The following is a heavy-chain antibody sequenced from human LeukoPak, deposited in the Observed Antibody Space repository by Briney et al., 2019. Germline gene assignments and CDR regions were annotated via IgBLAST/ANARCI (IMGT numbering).Heavy chain of an antibody. D-gene: IGHD5-12*01. CDR2: ISPDSNYK. V-gene: IGHV3-21*01. CDR3: VRGGYRDFDYEY. CDR1: GFTFSTYS. Sequence: GGSLRLSCAASGFTFSTYSMNWLRLAPGKGLEWVSSISPDSNYKYYVDSVKGRFTISRDNAKSSLYLQMNSLRAEDTAVYYCVRGGYRDFDYEYWGQGTLVTVSS. J-gene: IGHJ4*02.